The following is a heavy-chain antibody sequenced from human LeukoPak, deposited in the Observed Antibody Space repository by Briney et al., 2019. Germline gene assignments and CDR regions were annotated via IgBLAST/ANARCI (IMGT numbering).Heavy chain of an antibody. D-gene: IGHD4-17*01. CDR2: IYTGSST. CDR1: GFTVSSNY. Sequence: GGSLRLSCAASGFTVSSNYMSWVRQAPGKGLEWVSVIYTGSSTYYADSVKGRFSISRDNSKNMLYLQMSSLRAEDTAVYYCARDNYGDYSFESWGQGTQVTVSS. CDR3: ARDNYGDYSFES. J-gene: IGHJ4*02. V-gene: IGHV3-66*01.